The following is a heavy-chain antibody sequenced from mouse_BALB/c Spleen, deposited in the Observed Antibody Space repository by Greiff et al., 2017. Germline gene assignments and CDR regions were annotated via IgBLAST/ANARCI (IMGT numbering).Heavy chain of an antibody. V-gene: IGHV1-4*02. CDR2: INPSSGYT. Sequence: VQLQESAAELARPGASVKMSCKASGYTFTSYTMHWVKQRPGQGLEWIGYINPSSGYTEYNQKFKDKTTLTADKSSSTAYMQLSSLTSEDSAVYYCARDYVLAYWGQGTLVTVSA. J-gene: IGHJ3*01. D-gene: IGHD1-1*02. CDR1: GYTFTSYT. CDR3: ARDYVLAY.